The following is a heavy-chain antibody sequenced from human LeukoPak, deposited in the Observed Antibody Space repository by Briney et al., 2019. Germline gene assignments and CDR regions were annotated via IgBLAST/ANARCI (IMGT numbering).Heavy chain of an antibody. D-gene: IGHD4-23*01. CDR1: GGSISSDGYY. CDR2: IYYSGST. J-gene: IGHJ4*02. V-gene: IGHV4-31*03. CDR3: ARVGGTLVYFDY. Sequence: NPSETLSLTCTVSGGSISSDGYYWSCIPPRPGQGLEWIGYIYYSGSTYYNPSLKSRVTISVDTSKNQFSLKLSSVTAADTAVYYCARVGGTLVYFDYWGQGTLVTVSS.